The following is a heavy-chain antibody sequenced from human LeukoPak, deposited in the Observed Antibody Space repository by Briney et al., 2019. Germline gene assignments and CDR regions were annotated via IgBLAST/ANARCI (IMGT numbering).Heavy chain of an antibody. Sequence: GGSLRLSCAASGFTFTNAWMYSVRQAPGKGLEWVGRIKSKTDGGTSDYAAPVTGRFTISRDDSKSTLYLEMNSLKTEDTGVYYCSTLWYGAWGQGTLVTVSS. CDR1: GFTFTNAW. J-gene: IGHJ5*02. CDR2: IKSKTDGGTS. D-gene: IGHD3-10*01. V-gene: IGHV3-15*01. CDR3: STLWYGA.